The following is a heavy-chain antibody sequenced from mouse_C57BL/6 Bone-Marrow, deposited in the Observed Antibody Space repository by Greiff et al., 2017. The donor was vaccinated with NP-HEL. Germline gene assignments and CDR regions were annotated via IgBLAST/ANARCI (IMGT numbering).Heavy chain of an antibody. V-gene: IGHV14-4*01. J-gene: IGHJ3*01. CDR2: IDPENGDT. CDR1: GFNIKDDY. Sequence: VQLKESGAELVRPGASVKLSCTASGFNIKDDYMHWVKQRPEQGLEWIGWIDPENGDTEYASKFQGKATITADTSSNTAYLQLSSLTSEDTAVYYCTELAWFAYWGQGTLVTVSA. CDR3: TELAWFAY.